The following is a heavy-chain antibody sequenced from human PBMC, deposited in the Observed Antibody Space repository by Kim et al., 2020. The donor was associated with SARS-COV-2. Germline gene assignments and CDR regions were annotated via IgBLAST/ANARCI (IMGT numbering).Heavy chain of an antibody. CDR3: TRIRGGFYYVMGV. J-gene: IGHJ6*02. CDR1: GFPFSKTW. D-gene: IGHD3-16*01. CDR2: IKSKTDGGTT. V-gene: IGHV3-15*07. Sequence: GGSLRLSCAASGFPFSKTWLNWVRQAPGKGLEWIGRIKSKTDGGTTDYAAPVKGRFTISRDDSINTLYLQMNSLQTEDTAVYYCTRIRGGFYYVMGVWGQGTTFTVSS.